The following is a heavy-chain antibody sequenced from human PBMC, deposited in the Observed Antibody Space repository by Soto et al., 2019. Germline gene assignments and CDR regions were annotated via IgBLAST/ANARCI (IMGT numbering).Heavy chain of an antibody. D-gene: IGHD6-19*01. Sequence: SQTLSLTCAISGDSVSSNTAAWNWIRSSPSRGLEWLGRTYYRSNWRHDYAVSVKSRITVNPDTSKNHFSLQLNSVTPDDTAVYYCARGVAGSGFDLWVQGPIVTVSS. CDR2: TYYRSNWRH. CDR1: GDSVSSNTAA. J-gene: IGHJ5*02. CDR3: ARGVAGSGFDL. V-gene: IGHV6-1*01.